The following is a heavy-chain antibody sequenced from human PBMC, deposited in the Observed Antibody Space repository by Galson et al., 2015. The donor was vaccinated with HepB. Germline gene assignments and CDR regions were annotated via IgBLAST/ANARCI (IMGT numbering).Heavy chain of an antibody. V-gene: IGHV3-7*03. D-gene: IGHD6-19*01. Sequence: SLRLSCAASGFTFSSYWMSWVCQAPGKGLEWVANIKQDGSEKYYVDSVKGRFTISRDNAKNSLYLQMNSLRAEDTAAYYCARDRRAYSSGSSPNWFDPWGQGTLVTVSS. CDR1: GFTFSSYW. CDR2: IKQDGSEK. J-gene: IGHJ5*02. CDR3: ARDRRAYSSGSSPNWFDP.